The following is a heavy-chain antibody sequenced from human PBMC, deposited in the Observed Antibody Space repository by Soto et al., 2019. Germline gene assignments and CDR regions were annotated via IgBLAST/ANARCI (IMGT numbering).Heavy chain of an antibody. J-gene: IGHJ4*02. D-gene: IGHD6-19*01. CDR1: GGSVSSGSFH. CDR3: ARIGGWYDIDF. V-gene: IGHV4-61*01. CDR2: IFYNGTA. Sequence: PSETLSLTCTVSGGSVSSGSFHWSWIRQPPGKGLQFIGSIFYNGTANYSPSLKNRVSISIDTSQSQFFLQLISEAAADTAVYYCARIGGWYDIDFWGQGSLVTVSS.